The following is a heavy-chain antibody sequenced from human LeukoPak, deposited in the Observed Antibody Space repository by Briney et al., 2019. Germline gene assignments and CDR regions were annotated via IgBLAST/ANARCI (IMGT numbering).Heavy chain of an antibody. D-gene: IGHD5-18*01. CDR2: IYSGGST. V-gene: IGHV3-53*01. J-gene: IGHJ6*02. Sequence: GGSLRLSCAASGFTVSTKYMSWVRQAPGKGLEWVSVIYSGGSTYYADSVKGRFTISRDNSKNTLYLQMNSLRAEDTAVYYCASPTAMVRYYYYGMDVWGQGTTVTVSS. CDR1: GFTVSTKY. CDR3: ASPTAMVRYYYYGMDV.